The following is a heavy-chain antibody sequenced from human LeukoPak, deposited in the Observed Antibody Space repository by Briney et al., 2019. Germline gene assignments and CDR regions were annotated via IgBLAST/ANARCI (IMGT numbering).Heavy chain of an antibody. CDR1: GGTFSSYG. V-gene: IGHV1-69*13. Sequence: SVKVSCKASGGTFSSYGISWVRQAPGQGLEWMGGIIPIFGTANYAQKFQGRVTITADESTSTAYMELRSLRSEDTAVYFCAREATMIVVVTTPTYFDYWGQGTLVTVSS. CDR3: AREATMIVVVTTPTYFDY. J-gene: IGHJ4*02. CDR2: IIPIFGTA. D-gene: IGHD3-22*01.